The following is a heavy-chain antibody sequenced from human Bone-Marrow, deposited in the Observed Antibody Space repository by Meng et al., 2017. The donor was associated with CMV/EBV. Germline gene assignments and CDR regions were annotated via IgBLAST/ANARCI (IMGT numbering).Heavy chain of an antibody. CDR2: INQSGST. CDR3: ARQVRLLGRDI. J-gene: IGHJ3*02. Sequence: SETLSLTCAVYGGSDDYWNWIRQFPGKGLEWIGEINQSGSTNYNPSLKSRVTISVDTSKNQFSLRLNAVTAADTAVYYCARQVRLLGRDIWGQGTMVTVSS. D-gene: IGHD5-12*01. V-gene: IGHV4-34*01. CDR1: GGSDDY.